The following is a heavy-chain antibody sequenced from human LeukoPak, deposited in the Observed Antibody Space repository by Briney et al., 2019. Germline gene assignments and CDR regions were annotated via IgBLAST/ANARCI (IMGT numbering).Heavy chain of an antibody. CDR3: AKIPNTISWYFDY. CDR2: IISGDTT. J-gene: IGHJ4*02. D-gene: IGHD6-13*01. CDR1: GFTFSSSG. Sequence: GGSLRLSCAASGFTFSSSGMLWVRQAPGKGLEWVSAIISGDTTYYADSVKGRFTISRDNSKNTLFLQMSSLRAEDTAVYYCAKIPNTISWYFDYWGQGTLVTVPS. V-gene: IGHV3-23*01.